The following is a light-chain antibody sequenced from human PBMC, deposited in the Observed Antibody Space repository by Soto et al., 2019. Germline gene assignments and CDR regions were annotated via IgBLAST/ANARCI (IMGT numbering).Light chain of an antibody. CDR3: LQDHDDSWT. CDR2: DAS. Sequence: AIQLTQSPSSLSASVGDRVTITCRASQGISSALAWYQQKPGKAPKLLIYDASSLESGVPSRFSGGGSGTHFTLTISSLQPDDFATYYCLQDHDDSWTFGQGTKVDIK. CDR1: QGISSA. J-gene: IGKJ1*01. V-gene: IGKV1-13*02.